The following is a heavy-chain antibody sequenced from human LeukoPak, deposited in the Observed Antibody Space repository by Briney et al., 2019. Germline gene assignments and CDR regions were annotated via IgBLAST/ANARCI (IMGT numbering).Heavy chain of an antibody. CDR3: AKDKGMATIKYAFDI. D-gene: IGHD5-24*01. CDR2: ISYDGSNK. J-gene: IGHJ3*02. Sequence: GGSLRLSCAASGFTFSSYGMHWVRQAPGKGLEWVAVISYDGSNKYYADSVKGRFTISRDNSKNTLYLQMNSLRAEDTAVYYCAKDKGMATIKYAFDIRGQGTMVTVSS. CDR1: GFTFSSYG. V-gene: IGHV3-30*18.